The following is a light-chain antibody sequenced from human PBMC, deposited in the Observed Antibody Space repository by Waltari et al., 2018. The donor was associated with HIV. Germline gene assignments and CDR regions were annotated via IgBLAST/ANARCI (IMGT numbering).Light chain of an antibody. CDR2: KTS. J-gene: IGKJ1*01. V-gene: IGKV1-5*03. CDR1: QGLSDW. Sequence: DIQVTQSPSTLSASVGDRVTITCRASQGLSDWLAWYQQKSGKAPKLLIYKTSRLETGVPSRFSGSGSGTDFTLTISSLQPDDFATYFCQHYHLFSWTFGQGTKV. CDR3: QHYHLFSWT.